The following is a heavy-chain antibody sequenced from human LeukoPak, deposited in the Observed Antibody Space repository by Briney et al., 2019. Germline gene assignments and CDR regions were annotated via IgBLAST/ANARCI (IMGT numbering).Heavy chain of an antibody. CDR3: TRADTVLGAKYYSDS. CDR2: IRSKTFGGTA. D-gene: IGHD2-8*02. J-gene: IGHJ4*02. V-gene: IGHV3-49*04. Sequence: GGSLKLSCTASGFTFGDYAMNWVRQAPGKGLEWVGLIRSKTFGGTAEYAASVKGRFTVSRDDLTTTAYLQMNSLKIEDTAVYFCTRADTVLGAKYYSDSWGQGTLVTVSS. CDR1: GFTFGDYA.